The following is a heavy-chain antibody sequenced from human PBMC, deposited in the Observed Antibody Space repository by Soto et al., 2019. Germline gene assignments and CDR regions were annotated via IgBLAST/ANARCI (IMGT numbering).Heavy chain of an antibody. CDR2: IHRADSET. V-gene: IGHV5-51*01. J-gene: IGHJ4*02. D-gene: IGHD5-18*01. Sequence: PGESLKISCKCSGNSFADYWIGWVRQMPGKGLEWMGIIHRADSETRYSPSFQGQVTISVDKSNSTAFLQWSSLKASDSAMYYCARSYSYGYHFDYWGQGTVVTFSS. CDR1: GNSFADYW. CDR3: ARSYSYGYHFDY.